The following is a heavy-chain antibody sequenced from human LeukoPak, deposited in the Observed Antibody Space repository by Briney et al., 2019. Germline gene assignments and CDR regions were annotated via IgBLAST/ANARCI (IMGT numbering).Heavy chain of an antibody. CDR1: GGSISSYY. Sequence: SETLSLTCTVSGGSISSYYWSWIRQPPGKGLERIGYIYYSGSTNYNPSLKSRVTISVDTSKNQFSLKLSSVTAADTAVYYCARLDYGDYGTLAYWGQGTLVTVSS. CDR3: ARLDYGDYGTLAY. J-gene: IGHJ4*02. D-gene: IGHD4-17*01. CDR2: IYYSGST. V-gene: IGHV4-59*08.